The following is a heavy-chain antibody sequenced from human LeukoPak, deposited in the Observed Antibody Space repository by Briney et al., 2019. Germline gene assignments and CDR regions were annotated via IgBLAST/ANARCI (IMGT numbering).Heavy chain of an antibody. D-gene: IGHD6-13*01. CDR2: ISYDGSNK. V-gene: IGHV3-30-3*01. J-gene: IGHJ5*02. CDR1: GFTFSSYA. Sequence: PGGSLRLSCAASGFTFSSYAMHWVRQAPGKGLEWVAVISYDGSNKYYADSVKGRFTISRDNSKNTLYLQMNSLRAEDTAVYYCARDSRRSLDPWGQGTLVTVSS. CDR3: ARDSRRSLDP.